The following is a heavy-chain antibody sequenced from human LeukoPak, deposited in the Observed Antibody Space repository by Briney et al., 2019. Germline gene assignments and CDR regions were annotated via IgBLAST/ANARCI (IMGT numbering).Heavy chain of an antibody. J-gene: IGHJ4*02. V-gene: IGHV3-23*01. CDR2: ISNSGGST. CDR1: GFTFSSYT. Sequence: GGSLRLSCAASGFTFSSYTMTWVRQAPGKGLEWVSAISNSGGSTYYADSVKGWFTISRDNSKNTLYLQMNSLRAEDTAIYCCARRDYGDFFWGQGTLVTVSS. D-gene: IGHD4-17*01. CDR3: ARRDYGDFF.